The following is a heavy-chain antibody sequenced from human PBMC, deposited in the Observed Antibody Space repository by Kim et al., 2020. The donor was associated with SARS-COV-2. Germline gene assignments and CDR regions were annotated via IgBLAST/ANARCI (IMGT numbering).Heavy chain of an antibody. Sequence: TSYADSVKGRFTISRDNGKNTLYLQMNSLRAEDTAVYYCAGGVTAIPDGHWGQGTLVTVSS. CDR3: AGGVTAIPDGH. CDR2: T. V-gene: IGHV3-74*01. D-gene: IGHD2-21*02. J-gene: IGHJ4*02.